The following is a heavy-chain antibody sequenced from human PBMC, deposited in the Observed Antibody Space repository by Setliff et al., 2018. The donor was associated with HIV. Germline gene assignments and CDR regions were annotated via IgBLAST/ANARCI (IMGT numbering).Heavy chain of an antibody. CDR1: GGTFSLYA. D-gene: IGHD3-9*01. Sequence: SVKVSCKASGGTFSLYAINWVRQAPGQGLEWMGGIIPIFNTANYAQKFQGRVTMTRDTSISTVYMELSSLRSDDTALYFCARRAEDLAINPPSFDYYFDYWGQGTPVTVSS. J-gene: IGHJ4*02. CDR2: IIPIFNTA. CDR3: ARRAEDLAINPPSFDYYFDY. V-gene: IGHV1-69*05.